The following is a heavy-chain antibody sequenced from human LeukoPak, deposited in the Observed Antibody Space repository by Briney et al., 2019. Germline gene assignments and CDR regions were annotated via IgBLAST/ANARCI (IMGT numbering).Heavy chain of an antibody. V-gene: IGHV4-4*09. Sequence: SETLSLTCTVSGGSISSYYWSWIRQPPGKGLEWIGYIYASGSTNYNPSLKSRVTISVDTSKNQFSLKLSSVTAADTAVYYCARRQGGYGSGSWYFDYWGQGTLVTVSS. J-gene: IGHJ4*02. CDR1: GGSISSYY. CDR3: ARRQGGYGSGSWYFDY. D-gene: IGHD3-10*01. CDR2: IYASGST.